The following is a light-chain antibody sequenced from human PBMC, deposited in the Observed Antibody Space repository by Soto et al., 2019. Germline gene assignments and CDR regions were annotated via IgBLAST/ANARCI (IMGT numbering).Light chain of an antibody. CDR2: DVS. CDR1: SSDVGGYNY. Sequence: QSALTQPASVSGSPGQSITISCTGTSSDVGGYNYVSWYQQHPGKAPKLMIYDVSHRPSGVSNRCSGSKSGNTASLTSSGLQSEDEADYYCSSYTRSSRGVFVVGTPLPVL. CDR3: SSYTRSSRGV. V-gene: IGLV2-14*01. J-gene: IGLJ2*01.